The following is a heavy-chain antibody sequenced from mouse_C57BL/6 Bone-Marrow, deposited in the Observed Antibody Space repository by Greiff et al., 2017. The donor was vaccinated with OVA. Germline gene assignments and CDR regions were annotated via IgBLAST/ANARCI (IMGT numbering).Heavy chain of an antibody. Sequence: VQLVESGAELVRPGASVTLSCKASGYTFTDYEMHWVKQTPVHGLEWIGAIDPETGGTAYNQKFKGKAILTADKSSSTAYMELRSLTSEDSAVYYCTREAMDYWGQGTSVTVSS. V-gene: IGHV1-15*01. CDR3: TREAMDY. CDR2: IDPETGGT. J-gene: IGHJ4*01. CDR1: GYTFTDYE.